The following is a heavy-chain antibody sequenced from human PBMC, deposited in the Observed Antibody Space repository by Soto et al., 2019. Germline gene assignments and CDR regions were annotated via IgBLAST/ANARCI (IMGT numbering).Heavy chain of an antibody. D-gene: IGHD6-19*01. CDR1: GYTLTELS. Sequence: AASVKVSCKVSGYTLTELSMHWVRQAPGKGLEWMGGFDPEDGETIYAQKFQGRVTMTEDTSTDTAYMELSSLRSEGTAVYYCATDTSVAGNFDYWGQGTLVTVSS. J-gene: IGHJ4*02. CDR2: FDPEDGET. V-gene: IGHV1-24*01. CDR3: ATDTSVAGNFDY.